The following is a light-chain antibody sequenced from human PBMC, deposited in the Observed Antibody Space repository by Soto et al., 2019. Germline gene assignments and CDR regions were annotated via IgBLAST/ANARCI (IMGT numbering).Light chain of an antibody. J-gene: IGKJ1*01. CDR1: ESISIW. Sequence: QMTPSPSTLFGSVGATVTTTCRASESISIWLGWYQQKPGKAPNLLINKASSLQSEVPSRFSGSGSGTEFTLTITSLQPDDFGVYYCQQYKSSSTFGQGTKVDIK. CDR2: KAS. CDR3: QQYKSSST. V-gene: IGKV1-5*03.